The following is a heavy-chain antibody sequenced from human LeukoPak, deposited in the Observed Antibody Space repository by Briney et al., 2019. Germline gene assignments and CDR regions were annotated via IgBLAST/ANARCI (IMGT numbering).Heavy chain of an antibody. Sequence: GGSLRLSCAASGFTFDDYAMHWVRQAPGKGLEWVSGISWNSGSIGYADSVKGRFTISRDNAKNSLYLQMNSLRAEDTAVYYCAAYYYGSGSYVPANYYMDVWGKGTTVTISS. V-gene: IGHV3-9*01. CDR3: AAYYYGSGSYVPANYYMDV. D-gene: IGHD3-10*01. J-gene: IGHJ6*03. CDR1: GFTFDDYA. CDR2: ISWNSGSI.